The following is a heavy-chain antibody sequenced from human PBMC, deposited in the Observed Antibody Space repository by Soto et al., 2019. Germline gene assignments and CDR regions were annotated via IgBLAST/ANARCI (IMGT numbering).Heavy chain of an antibody. V-gene: IGHV3-9*01. Sequence: PGGSLRLSCAASGFTFDDYAMHWVRQAPGKGLEWVSGISWNSGSIGYADSVKGRFTISRDNAKNSLYLQMNSLRAEDTALYYCATARRVYYYYYGMDVWGQGTTVTVSS. CDR3: ATARRVYYYYYGMDV. CDR2: ISWNSGSI. CDR1: GFTFDDYA. J-gene: IGHJ6*02. D-gene: IGHD6-13*01.